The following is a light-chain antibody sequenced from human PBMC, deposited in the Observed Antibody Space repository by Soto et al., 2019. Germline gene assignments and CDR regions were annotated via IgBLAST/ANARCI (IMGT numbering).Light chain of an antibody. CDR1: SSDVGGYNY. Sequence: QSALTQPASVSGSPGQSITISCTGTSSDVGGYNYVSWYQQHPGKAPKLMIYEVSNRPSGVSNRFSGSKSGNTASLTISGRQAEDEAHYYCSSYTSSSTLVFGTGTKLTVL. J-gene: IGLJ1*01. V-gene: IGLV2-14*01. CDR2: EVS. CDR3: SSYTSSSTLV.